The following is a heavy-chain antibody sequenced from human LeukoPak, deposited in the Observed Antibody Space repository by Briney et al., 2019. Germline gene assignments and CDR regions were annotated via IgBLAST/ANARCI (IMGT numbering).Heavy chain of an antibody. CDR1: GFTFGYYA. CDR2: IRSKGDGGTT. J-gene: IGHJ4*02. Sequence: PGGSLRLSCTASGFTFGYYAMSWVRQAPGKGLEWVGFIRSKGDGGTTEYAASVKGRFSISRDDSKSIAYLQMNSLKSEDTAVYYCSRYSSSWELDYWGQGTLVTVPS. CDR3: SRYSSSWELDY. V-gene: IGHV3-49*04. D-gene: IGHD6-13*01.